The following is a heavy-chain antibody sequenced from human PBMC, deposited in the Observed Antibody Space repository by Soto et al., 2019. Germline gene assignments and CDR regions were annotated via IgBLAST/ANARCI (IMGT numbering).Heavy chain of an antibody. V-gene: IGHV3-15*04. Sequence: EVQLAESGGGLVKPGGSLRLSCAASGFNFSNTWMTWVRQAPGKGLEWVGRVESKADGGTTDYAAPVEGRFTISRDDSKNTLFLQMDSLKTDDTAVYFCSTGRSSNYHWGQGTLVTVSS. D-gene: IGHD2-2*01. CDR3: STGRSSNYH. CDR2: VESKADGGTT. J-gene: IGHJ4*02. CDR1: GFNFSNTW.